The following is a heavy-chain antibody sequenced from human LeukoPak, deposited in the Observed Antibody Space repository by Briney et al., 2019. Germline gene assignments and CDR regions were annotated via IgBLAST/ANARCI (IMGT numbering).Heavy chain of an antibody. CDR1: GFTFSSFD. CDR2: IKFDGSQK. D-gene: IGHD3-10*01. CDR3: ARRLHDSGSYSADY. Sequence: TGGSLRLSCAPSGFTFSSFDMHWVRQRPDKGLEWVAFIKFDGSQKYYADSVRGRFTVSGYNSRNMLYLQLDSLRDDDTAVYFCARRLHDSGSYSADYWGQGTLVTVSS. V-gene: IGHV3-30*02. J-gene: IGHJ4*02.